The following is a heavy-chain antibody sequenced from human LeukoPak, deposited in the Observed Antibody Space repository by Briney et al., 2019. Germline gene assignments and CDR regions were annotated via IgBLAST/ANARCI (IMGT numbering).Heavy chain of an antibody. Sequence: ASVTVSCKASGGTFSSYTISWVRQAPGQGLEWMGRIIPILGIANYAQKFQGRVTITADKSTSTAYMELSSLRSEDTAGYYCARDLTAVAGPPRALYGMDVWGQGTTVTVSS. CDR2: IIPILGIA. D-gene: IGHD6-19*01. CDR1: GGTFSSYT. CDR3: ARDLTAVAGPPRALYGMDV. V-gene: IGHV1-69*04. J-gene: IGHJ6*02.